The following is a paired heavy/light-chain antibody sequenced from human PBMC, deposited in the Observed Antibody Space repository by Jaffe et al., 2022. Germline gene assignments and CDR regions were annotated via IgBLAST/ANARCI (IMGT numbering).Heavy chain of an antibody. J-gene: IGHJ4*02. V-gene: IGHV3-23*01. D-gene: IGHD6-19*01. Sequence: EVQLLESGGGLVQPGGSLRLSCAASGFTFSSYAMSWVRQAPGKGLEWVSAISGSGGSTYYADSVKGRFTISRDNSKNTLYLQMNSLRAEDTAVYYCAKDPLGYSSGWSQLESFDYWGQGTLVTVSS. CDR1: GFTFSSYA. CDR2: ISGSGGST. CDR3: AKDPLGYSSGWSQLESFDY.
Light chain of an antibody. Sequence: SYELTQPPSVSVSPGQTARITCSGDALPKQYAYWYQQKPGQAPVLVIYKDSERPSGIPERFSGSSSGTTVTLTISGVQAEDEADYYCQSADSSGTYPRVVFGGGTKLTVL. V-gene: IGLV3-25*03. J-gene: IGLJ2*01. CDR3: QSADSSGTYPRVV. CDR1: ALPKQY. CDR2: KDS.